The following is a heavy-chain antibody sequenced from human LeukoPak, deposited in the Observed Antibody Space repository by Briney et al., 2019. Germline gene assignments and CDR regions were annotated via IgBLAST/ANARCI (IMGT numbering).Heavy chain of an antibody. CDR3: ARGPHQQWPPMQY. J-gene: IGHJ4*02. CDR1: GGSISSSSYY. D-gene: IGHD6-19*01. CDR2: IYYSGST. V-gene: IGHV4-39*07. Sequence: NPSETLSLTCTVSGGSISSSSYYWGWIRQPPGKGLEWIGSIYYSGSTYYNPSLKSRVTISVDTSKNQFSLKLSSVTAADTGVYFCARGPHQQWPPMQYWGQGSLVTVSS.